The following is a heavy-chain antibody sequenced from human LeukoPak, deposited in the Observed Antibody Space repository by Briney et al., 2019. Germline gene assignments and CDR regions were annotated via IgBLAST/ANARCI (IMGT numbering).Heavy chain of an antibody. CDR2: VRGSGGST. CDR1: GLTFSSYA. Sequence: EPGGYLRLSCAASGLTFSSYAPSWVRQAPGKGLEWVSAVRGSGGSTYYADSVKGRFTISRDNSKNTLYLQMNSLRAEDTAVYYCAKVRYIAAAGTDWFDPWGQGTLVTVSS. D-gene: IGHD6-13*01. J-gene: IGHJ5*02. V-gene: IGHV3-23*01. CDR3: AKVRYIAAAGTDWFDP.